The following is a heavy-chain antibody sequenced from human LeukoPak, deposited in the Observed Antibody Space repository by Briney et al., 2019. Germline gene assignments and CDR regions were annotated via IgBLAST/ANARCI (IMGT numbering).Heavy chain of an antibody. D-gene: IGHD3-22*01. CDR2: IYYSGST. J-gene: IGHJ5*02. V-gene: IGHV4-34*01. CDR1: GGSFSGYY. CDR3: ATQTGDYYDSSGPS. Sequence: PSETLSLTCAVYGGSFSGYYWSWIRQPPGKGLEWIGSIYYSGSTYYNPSLKSRVTISVDTSKNQFSLKLSSVTAADTAVYYCATQTGDYYDSSGPSWGQGTLVTVSS.